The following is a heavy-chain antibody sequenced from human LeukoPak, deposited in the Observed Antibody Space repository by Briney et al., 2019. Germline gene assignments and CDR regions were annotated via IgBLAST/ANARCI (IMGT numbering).Heavy chain of an antibody. J-gene: IGHJ4*02. Sequence: SETLSLTCAVYGGSFSGYYWSWIHQPPGKGLEWIGEINHSGSTNYNPSLKSRVTISVDTSKNQFSLKLSSVTAADTVVYYCARLSYDILTGYCFDYWGQGTLVTVSS. D-gene: IGHD3-9*01. CDR2: INHSGST. CDR1: GGSFSGYY. V-gene: IGHV4-34*01. CDR3: ARLSYDILTGYCFDY.